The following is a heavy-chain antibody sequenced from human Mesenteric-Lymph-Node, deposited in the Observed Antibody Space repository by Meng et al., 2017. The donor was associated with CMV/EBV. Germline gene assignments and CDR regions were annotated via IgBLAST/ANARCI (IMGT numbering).Heavy chain of an antibody. D-gene: IGHD6-6*01. Sequence: ASVKVSCKASGYTFTSYDINWVRQATGQGLEWMGWMNPNSGNTGYAQKFQGRVTITRNTSLSTAYMELSSLRSEDTAVYYCARGRWKQLVLVYWGQGTLVTVSS. CDR3: ARGRWKQLVLVY. CDR1: GYTFTSYD. V-gene: IGHV1-8*03. J-gene: IGHJ4*02. CDR2: MNPNSGNT.